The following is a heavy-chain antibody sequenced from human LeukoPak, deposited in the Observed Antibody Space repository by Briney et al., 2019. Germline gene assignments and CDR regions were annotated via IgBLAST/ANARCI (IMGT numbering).Heavy chain of an antibody. D-gene: IGHD1-14*01. CDR1: GGSISSHY. CDR2: IYTSGST. J-gene: IGHJ4*02. V-gene: IGHV4-4*07. CDR3: ARGPGEPAPEKWGAFDS. Sequence: SETLSLTCTVSGGSISSHYWNWIRQPAGKGLEWIGRIYTSGSTSYNPSLKSRVTMSLDTSKNQFSLKLTSVTAADTAVYYCARGPGEPAPEKWGAFDSWGQGILVTVSS.